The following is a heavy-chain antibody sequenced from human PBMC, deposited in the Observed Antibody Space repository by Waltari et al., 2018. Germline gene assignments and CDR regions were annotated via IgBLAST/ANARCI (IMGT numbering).Heavy chain of an antibody. V-gene: IGHV1-69*14. CDR1: GGTFSSYA. J-gene: IGHJ1*01. CDR2: IIPIFGTA. D-gene: IGHD2-15*01. Sequence: QVQLVQSGAEVKKPGSSVKVSCKASGGTFSSYAISWVRQAPGQGLGWRGGIIPIFGTANYAQKFQGRVTITADKSTSTAYMELSSLRSEDTAVYYCARGYCSGGSCYSGWAEYFQHWGQGTLVTVSS. CDR3: ARGYCSGGSCYSGWAEYFQH.